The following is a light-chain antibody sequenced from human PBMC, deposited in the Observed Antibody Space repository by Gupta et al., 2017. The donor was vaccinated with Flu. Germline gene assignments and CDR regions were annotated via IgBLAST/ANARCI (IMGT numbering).Light chain of an antibody. CDR1: QSISRY. V-gene: IGKV1-39*01. CDR2: PAS. J-gene: IGKJ3*01. Sequence: IQMTQSASSLSASIGDRVTITCRTSQSISRYLNWYQQKPGKAPKVLIYPASVLQSGVTARFSGSGSGTDFTLTISSLQPEDFATYYSKHSGTFGPGTKVDI. CDR3: KHSGT.